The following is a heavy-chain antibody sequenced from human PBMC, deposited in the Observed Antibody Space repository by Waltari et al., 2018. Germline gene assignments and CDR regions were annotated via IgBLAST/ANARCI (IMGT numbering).Heavy chain of an antibody. V-gene: IGHV1-69*14. D-gene: IGHD3-3*01. CDR3: ARGILSITILCEYFDL. CDR1: GGAFSSYA. J-gene: IGHJ2*01. Sequence: QVQLVQSGAEVKKPGSSVKVSCKASGGAFSSYAISWVRQAPGQGLEWMGGIIPIFGTGNYAQKFQGGVTITADKSTSTAYMELSSLRSEDTAVYYWARGILSITILCEYFDLWGRGTLVTVSS. CDR2: IIPIFGTG.